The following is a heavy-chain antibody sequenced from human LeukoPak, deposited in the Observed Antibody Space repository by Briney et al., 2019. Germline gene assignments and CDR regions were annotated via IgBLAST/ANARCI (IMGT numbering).Heavy chain of an antibody. CDR2: INHSGST. Sequence: PSETLSLTCAVYGGSFSGYYWSWIRQPPGKGLEWIGEINHSGSTNYNPSLKSRVTISVDTSKNQFSLKLGSVTAADTAVYYCARGVGVGDIVVVPAAQTHEIKYYFDYWGQGTLVTVSS. J-gene: IGHJ4*02. V-gene: IGHV4-34*01. D-gene: IGHD2-2*01. CDR1: GGSFSGYY. CDR3: ARGVGVGDIVVVPAAQTHEIKYYFDY.